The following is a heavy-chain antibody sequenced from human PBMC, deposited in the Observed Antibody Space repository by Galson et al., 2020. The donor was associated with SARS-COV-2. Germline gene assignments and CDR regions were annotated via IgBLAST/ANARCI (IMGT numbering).Heavy chain of an antibody. Sequence: GESLKISCKAYGYLFATYEINWLRHAPGQGLEWMGWISPFNGNTNYAQHFQDRLTMTRDTSTSTTYMELRSLTSDDTAVYYCARGYTRSAGVLDHWGQGTPVTVSS. CDR2: ISPFNGNT. D-gene: IGHD6-6*01. CDR1: GYLFATYE. J-gene: IGHJ4*02. CDR3: ARGYTRSAGVLDH. V-gene: IGHV1-18*04.